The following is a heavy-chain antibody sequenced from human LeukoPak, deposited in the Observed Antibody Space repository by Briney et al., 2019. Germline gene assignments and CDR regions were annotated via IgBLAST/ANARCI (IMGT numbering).Heavy chain of an antibody. CDR2: ISGSGGST. CDR3: AKKYYDYVWGSYDSWSFDY. CDR1: GFTFSSYA. J-gene: IGHJ4*02. Sequence: GGSLRLSCAASGFTFSSYAMSWVRQAPGKGLEWVSAISGSGGSTYYADSVKGRFTISRDNSKNTLYLQMNSLRAEDTAVYYCAKKYYDYVWGSYDSWSFDYWGRGTLVTVSS. D-gene: IGHD3-16*01. V-gene: IGHV3-23*01.